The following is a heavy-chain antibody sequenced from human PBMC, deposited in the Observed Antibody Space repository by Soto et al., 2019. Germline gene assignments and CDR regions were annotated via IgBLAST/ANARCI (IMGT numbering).Heavy chain of an antibody. CDR1: GCFVSIASYC. J-gene: IGHJ5*02. CDR3: ARMGFGEFPYWFDA. D-gene: IGHD3-10*01. CDR2: VYYTVTT. V-gene: IGHV4-61*01. Sequence: QVQLQEAGPVVVKPSETLFLTCTISGCFVSIASYCWSWIRQPPGKAMEFNAFVYYTVTTKYSPSHMSRASISLYTSKNQFSLNLSSVTTADTAIYYCARMGFGEFPYWFDARGQGIMVTVTS.